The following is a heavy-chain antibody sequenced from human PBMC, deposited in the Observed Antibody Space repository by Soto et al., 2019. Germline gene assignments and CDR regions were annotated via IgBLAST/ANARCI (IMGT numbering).Heavy chain of an antibody. Sequence: QVQLVQSGAEVKNPGASVKVSCKGSGYTFTTYAVQWVRQAPGQRLEWMGWMNAGNGNTKYSQKFQGRASITRDTSASTAYMELSSLRSEDTAVYSCAREHASLLGYSFDYWGQGTRVTVSS. D-gene: IGHD3-22*01. CDR2: MNAGNGNT. CDR3: AREHASLLGYSFDY. J-gene: IGHJ4*02. V-gene: IGHV1-3*01. CDR1: GYTFTTYA.